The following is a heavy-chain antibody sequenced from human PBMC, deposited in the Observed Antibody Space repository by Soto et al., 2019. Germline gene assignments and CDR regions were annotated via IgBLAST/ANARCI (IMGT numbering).Heavy chain of an antibody. CDR1: GGSISSSNW. V-gene: IGHV4-4*02. J-gene: IGHJ5*01. CDR2: IYHSGST. CDR3: RERKRKSIYWFVP. Sequence: SETLSLTCAVSGGSISSSNWWSWVRQPPGKGLEWIGEIYHSGSTNYNPSLKSRVTISVDKSKNQFSLKLSSVTAADTAVYYCRERKRKSIYWFVPWCPGTLVTVSS. D-gene: IGHD2-21*01.